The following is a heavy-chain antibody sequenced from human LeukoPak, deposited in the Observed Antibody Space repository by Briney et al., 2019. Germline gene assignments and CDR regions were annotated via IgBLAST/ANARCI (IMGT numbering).Heavy chain of an antibody. J-gene: IGHJ3*02. CDR1: GGSFSGYY. CDR3: ARVRRTGYCSGGSCRNPFDAFDI. CDR2: IYTSGST. D-gene: IGHD2-15*01. V-gene: IGHV4-59*10. Sequence: SETLSLTCAVYGGSFSGYYWSWIRQPAGKGLEWIGRIYTSGSTNYNPSLKSRVTMSVDTSKNQFSLKLSSVTAADTAVYYCARVRRTGYCSGGSCRNPFDAFDIWGQGTMVTVSS.